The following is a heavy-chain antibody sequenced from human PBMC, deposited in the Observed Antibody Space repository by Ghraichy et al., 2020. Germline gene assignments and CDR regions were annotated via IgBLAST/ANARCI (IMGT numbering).Heavy chain of an antibody. CDR1: GFTFSSYE. D-gene: IGHD1/OR15-1a*01. CDR3: ARDEQSGGIDY. V-gene: IGHV3-48*03. CDR2: ITSGGGTI. Sequence: LSLTCAASGFTFSSYEMNWVRQAPGKGLEWVSYITSGGGTIYYADSVRGRFSISRDNAKNSLYLQMNSLPAEDTAVYYCARDEQSGGIDYWGQGTLVTGSS. J-gene: IGHJ4*02.